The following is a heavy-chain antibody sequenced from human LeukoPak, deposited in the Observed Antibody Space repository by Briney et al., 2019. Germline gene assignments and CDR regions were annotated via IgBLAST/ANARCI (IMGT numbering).Heavy chain of an antibody. J-gene: IGHJ5*02. CDR1: GFTFSSYA. Sequence: PGRSLRLSCAASGFTFSSYAMHWVRQAPGKGLEWVAVISYDGSNKYYADSVKGRFTISRDNSKNTLYLQMNSLRAEDTAVYYCARDPVLGAAAGIGLNWFDPWGQGTLVTVSS. CDR3: ARDPVLGAAAGIGLNWFDP. V-gene: IGHV3-30-3*01. D-gene: IGHD6-13*01. CDR2: ISYDGSNK.